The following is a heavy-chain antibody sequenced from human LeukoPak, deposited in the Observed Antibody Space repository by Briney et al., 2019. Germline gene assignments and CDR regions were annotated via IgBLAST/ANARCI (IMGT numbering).Heavy chain of an antibody. D-gene: IGHD6-13*01. CDR1: GGSFSAYY. CDR2: INHSGST. CDR3: TRWSAAVPKMFDP. V-gene: IGHV4-34*01. J-gene: IGHJ5*02. Sequence: SETLSLTCAVYGGSFSAYYWSWIRQPPGKGLEWIGEINHSGSTTYNPSLNSRVTISVDTSKSQFSLNVSSLTAADTAVYYCTRWSAAVPKMFDPWGRRTLVTVSS.